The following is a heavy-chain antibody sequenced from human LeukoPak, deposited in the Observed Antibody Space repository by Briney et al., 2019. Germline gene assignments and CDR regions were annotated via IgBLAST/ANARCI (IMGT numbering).Heavy chain of an antibody. CDR1: GYTFTGYY. V-gene: IGHV1-2*02. CDR3: ARDRERATTERYNWFDP. Sequence: ASVKVSCKASGYTFTGYYMHWVRQAPGQGLEWMGWINPNSGGTNYAQKFQGRVTMTRDTSISTAYMELSRLRSDDTAVYYCARDRERATTERYNWFDPWGQGTLVTVSS. CDR2: INPNSGGT. J-gene: IGHJ5*02. D-gene: IGHD5-24*01.